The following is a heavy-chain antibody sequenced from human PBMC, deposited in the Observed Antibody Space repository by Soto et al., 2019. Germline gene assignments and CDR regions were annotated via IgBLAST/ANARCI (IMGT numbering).Heavy chain of an antibody. CDR1: GFTYSSHG. D-gene: IGHD2-21*01. Sequence: EAQLLESGGELIQPGGSLRLSCAASGFTYSSHGMSWVRQAPGKGLEWIAGLSRGGGSTYYADSVKGRFTISRDNSKNTLYLQMHGLRADDTAIYYCAKRGSSGGDGGPFYFDYWGQGTQVTVSS. CDR3: AKRGSSGGDGGPFYFDY. CDR2: LSRGGGST. J-gene: IGHJ4*02. V-gene: IGHV3-23*01.